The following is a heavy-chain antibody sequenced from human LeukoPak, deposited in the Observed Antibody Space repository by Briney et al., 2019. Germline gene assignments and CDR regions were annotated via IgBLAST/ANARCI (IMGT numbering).Heavy chain of an antibody. CDR1: GGSIGSDTDY. CDR3: ARTAGGDPYFDY. V-gene: IGHV4-31*03. J-gene: IGHJ4*02. CDR2: IYDSGTI. D-gene: IGHD4-17*01. Sequence: SETLSLTCTVSGGSIGSDTDYWSWIRQHPGKGLEWIGYIYDSGTIYYNPSLQSRVSISVDPSKTQFSLRVNSVTAADTAVYYCARTAGGDPYFDYWGRGTLVTVS.